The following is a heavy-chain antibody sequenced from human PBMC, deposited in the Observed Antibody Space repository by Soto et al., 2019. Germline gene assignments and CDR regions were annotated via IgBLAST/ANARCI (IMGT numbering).Heavy chain of an antibody. Sequence: LGGSLRLSCAASGFTFSSYAMSWVRQAPGKGLEWVSAISGSGGSTYYADSVKGRFTISRDNSKNTLYLQMNSLRAEDTAVYYCAKDHGYSGNWSGWIHLQYYGMDVWGQGTTVTVYS. V-gene: IGHV3-23*01. CDR1: GFTFSSYA. J-gene: IGHJ6*02. CDR2: ISGSGGST. D-gene: IGHD3-10*01. CDR3: AKDHGYSGNWSGWIHLQYYGMDV.